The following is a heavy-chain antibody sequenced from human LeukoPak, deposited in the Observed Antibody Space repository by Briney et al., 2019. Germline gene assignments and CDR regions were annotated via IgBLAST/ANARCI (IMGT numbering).Heavy chain of an antibody. Sequence: GSLRLSCAASGFTVSSNYMSWVRQAPGKGLEWIGSIYYSGSTYYNPSLKSRVTISVDTSKNQFSLKLSSVTAADTAVYYCARVSSRGFDPWGQGTLVTVSS. J-gene: IGHJ5*02. CDR3: ARVSSRGFDP. CDR2: IYYSGST. CDR1: GFTVSSNY. V-gene: IGHV4-39*07. D-gene: IGHD3-10*01.